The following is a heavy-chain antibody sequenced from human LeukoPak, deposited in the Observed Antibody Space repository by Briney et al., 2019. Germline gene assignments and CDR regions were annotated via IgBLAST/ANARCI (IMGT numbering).Heavy chain of an antibody. CDR2: ISSSSSYI. D-gene: IGHD5-12*01. V-gene: IGHV3-21*01. J-gene: IGHJ4*02. CDR1: GFTFSSYS. Sequence: GGSMRLSCAASGFTFSSYSMNWVRQAPGKGLEWVSSISSSSSYIYYADSVKGRFTISRDNAKNSLYLQMNSIIAEDTAVYYSAGGRRYSGYEFDYWGQGTLVTVSS. CDR3: AGGRRYSGYEFDY.